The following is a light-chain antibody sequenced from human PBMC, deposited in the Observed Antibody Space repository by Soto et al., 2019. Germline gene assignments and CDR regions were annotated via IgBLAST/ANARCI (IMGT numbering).Light chain of an antibody. CDR3: QSYDSSNQGV. Sequence: LTQPASVSGSPGQSITISCTRSSGTIASHSVQWFQQRPGSAPTTVIYENNQRPSGVPDRFSGSIDSSSNSASLTISGLKTEDEADYYCQSYDSSNQGVFGGGTKLTVL. CDR2: ENN. V-gene: IGLV6-57*03. CDR1: SGTIASHS. J-gene: IGLJ2*01.